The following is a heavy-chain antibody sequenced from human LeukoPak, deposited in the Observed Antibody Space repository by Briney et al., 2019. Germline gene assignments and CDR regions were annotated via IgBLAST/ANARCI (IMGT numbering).Heavy chain of an antibody. D-gene: IGHD1-20*01. CDR2: ISSSGSTI. J-gene: IGHJ4*02. V-gene: IGHV3-48*03. Sequence: GGSLRLSCAASGFTFSSYEMNWVRQAPGKGLEWVSYISSSGSTIYYADSVKGRFTISRDNAKNSLYLQMNSLRAEDTAVYYCAVITGTTWRYYWGQGTLVTVSS. CDR1: GFTFSSYE. CDR3: AVITGTTWRYY.